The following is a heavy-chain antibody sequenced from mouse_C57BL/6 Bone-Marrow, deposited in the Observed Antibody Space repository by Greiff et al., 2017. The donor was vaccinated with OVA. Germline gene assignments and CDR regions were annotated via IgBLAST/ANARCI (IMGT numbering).Heavy chain of an antibody. CDR1: GFTFSSYG. J-gene: IGHJ2*01. CDR3: ARSMIFDY. CDR2: ISSGGSYT. V-gene: IGHV5-6*01. Sequence: EVKLMESGGDLVKPGGSLKLSCAASGFTFSSYGMSWVRQTPDKRLEWVATISSGGSYTYYPDSVKGRFTISRDNAKHTLYLQMSSLKSEDTAMYYCARSMIFDYWGQGTTLTVSS. D-gene: IGHD2-3*01.